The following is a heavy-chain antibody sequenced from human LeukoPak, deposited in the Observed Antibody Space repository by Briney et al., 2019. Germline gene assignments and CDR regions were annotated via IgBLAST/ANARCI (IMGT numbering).Heavy chain of an antibody. CDR2: INPNSGGT. CDR3: ARGYCSGGSCYYYYYGMDV. D-gene: IGHD2-15*01. Sequence: ASVKVSCKASGYTFTSYYMHWVRQAPGQGLEWMGWINPNSGGTNYAQKFQGRVTMTRDTSISTAYMELSRLRSDDTAVYYCARGYCSGGSCYYYYYGMDVWGQGTAVTVSS. J-gene: IGHJ6*02. V-gene: IGHV1-2*02. CDR1: GYTFTSYY.